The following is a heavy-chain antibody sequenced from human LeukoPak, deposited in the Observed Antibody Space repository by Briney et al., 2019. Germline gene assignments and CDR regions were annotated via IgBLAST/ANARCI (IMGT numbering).Heavy chain of an antibody. D-gene: IGHD6-19*01. Sequence: ASVKVSCKVSGYTLTELSMHWVRQAPGKGLEWMGGFDPEDGETIYAQKFQGRVTMTEDTSTDTAYMELSSLRSEDTAVYYCATDTASVAGTSHFDYWGQGTLVTVSS. CDR3: ATDTASVAGTSHFDY. J-gene: IGHJ4*02. CDR1: GYTLTELS. CDR2: FDPEDGET. V-gene: IGHV1-24*01.